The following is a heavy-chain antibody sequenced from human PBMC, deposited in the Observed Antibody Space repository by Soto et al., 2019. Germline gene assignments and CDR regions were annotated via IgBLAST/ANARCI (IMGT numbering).Heavy chain of an antibody. CDR1: GYTFTGYY. J-gene: IGHJ3*02. CDR3: ARPASSSGSDAFDI. CDR2: INPNSGGT. V-gene: IGHV1-2*04. Sequence: ASVKVSCKASGYTFTGYYMHWVRQAPGQGLEWMGWINPNSGGTNYAQKFQGWVTMTRDTTISTAYMELSRLRSDDTALYYCARPASSSGSDAFDIWGQGTMVTVSS. D-gene: IGHD2-15*01.